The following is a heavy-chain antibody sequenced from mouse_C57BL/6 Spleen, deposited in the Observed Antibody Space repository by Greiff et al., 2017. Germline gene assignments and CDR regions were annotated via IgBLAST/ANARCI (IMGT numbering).Heavy chain of an antibody. D-gene: IGHD2-1*01. V-gene: IGHV1-26*01. J-gene: IGHJ2*01. CDR1: GYTFTDYY. CDR2: INPNNGGT. Sequence: VQLQQSGPELVKPGASVKISCKASGYTFTDYYMNWVKQSHGKSLEWIGDINPNNGGTSYNQKFKGKATLTVDKSSSTAYMELRSLTSEDSAVYYCARRRFYYGNYVDYWGQGTTLTVSS. CDR3: ARRRFYYGNYVDY.